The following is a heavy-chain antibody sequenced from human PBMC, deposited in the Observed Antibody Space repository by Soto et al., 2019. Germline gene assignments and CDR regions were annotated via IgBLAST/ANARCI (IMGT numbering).Heavy chain of an antibody. Sequence: GWSLRLSCAASGFTFSSYSMNWVRQAPGKGLEWVSSISSSSSYIYYADSVKGRFTISRDNAKNSLYLQMNSLRAEDTAVYYCARGNFLEWLLFDYWGQGTLVTVSS. D-gene: IGHD3-3*01. CDR2: ISSSSSYI. J-gene: IGHJ4*02. CDR1: GFTFSSYS. CDR3: ARGNFLEWLLFDY. V-gene: IGHV3-21*01.